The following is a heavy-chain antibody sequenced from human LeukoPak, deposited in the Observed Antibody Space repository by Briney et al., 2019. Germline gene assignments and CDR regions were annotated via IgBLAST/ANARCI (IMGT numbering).Heavy chain of an antibody. CDR1: GGSISSSSYY. J-gene: IGHJ6*03. D-gene: IGHD4-11*01. Sequence: SETLSLTCTVSGGSISSSSYYWGWIRQPPGKGLEWIGSICYSGSTYYNPSLKSRVTISVDTSKNQFSLKLSSVTAADTAVYYCAREGGDRGYSNYPYYYYYYYYMDVWGKGTTVTVSS. V-gene: IGHV4-39*07. CDR3: AREGGDRGYSNYPYYYYYYYYMDV. CDR2: ICYSGST.